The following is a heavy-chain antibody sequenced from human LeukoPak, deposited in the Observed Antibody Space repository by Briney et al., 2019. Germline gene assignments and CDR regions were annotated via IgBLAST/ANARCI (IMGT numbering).Heavy chain of an antibody. V-gene: IGHV4-61*02. CDR2: IYTNGGA. J-gene: IGHJ4*02. Sequence: PSQTLSLTCTVSGGSVTSGNYCWNWIPPPTGKGLEWIGRIYTNGGASYNPSLKSRVTISIDASKNQFSLKLSSVTAADTAVYYCAREPPGYWGQGILVTVSS. CDR1: GGSVTSGNYC. CDR3: AREPPGY.